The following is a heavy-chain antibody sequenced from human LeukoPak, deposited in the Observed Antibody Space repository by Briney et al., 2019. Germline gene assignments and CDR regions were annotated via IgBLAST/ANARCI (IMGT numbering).Heavy chain of an antibody. V-gene: IGHV3-53*01. Sequence: GESLKISCAASGFTVTGTHMSWVRQAPGKGLEWVSAIYTGGTTYYSDSVEGRFTISRDGSKNILYLQMDSLRVEDTAVYYCARDQATSGGGLDSWGQGTLVTVSS. J-gene: IGHJ4*02. D-gene: IGHD3-16*01. CDR1: GFTVTGTH. CDR2: IYTGGTT. CDR3: ARDQATSGGGLDS.